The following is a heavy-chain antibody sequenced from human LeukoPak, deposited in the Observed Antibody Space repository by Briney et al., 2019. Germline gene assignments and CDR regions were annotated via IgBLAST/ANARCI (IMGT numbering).Heavy chain of an antibody. CDR3: AKAPDSVWGSYRNNYFDS. J-gene: IGHJ5*01. CDR2: ITGSGPTT. V-gene: IGHV3-23*01. CDR1: GFTSSNYA. Sequence: GGSLRLSCLASGFTSSNYAMTWVRQAPGKGLEWVSAITGSGPTTYYAASVKGRFTISRDNTNNLVFLQMSSLRAEDTAVYYCAKAPDSVWGSYRNNYFDSWGQGTLVSVS. D-gene: IGHD3-16*02.